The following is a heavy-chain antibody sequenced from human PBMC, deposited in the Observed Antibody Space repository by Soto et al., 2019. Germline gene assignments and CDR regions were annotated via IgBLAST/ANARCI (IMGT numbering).Heavy chain of an antibody. CDR2: IGTAGDT. Sequence: PGGSLRLSCAASGFTFSSYGMHWVRQATGKGLEWVSAIGTAGDTYYPGSVKGRFTISRENAKNSLYLQMNSLRAGDTAVYYCARVLPIKYSSSSGGMDVWGQGTTVTVSS. D-gene: IGHD6-6*01. CDR3: ARVLPIKYSSSSGGMDV. V-gene: IGHV3-13*01. J-gene: IGHJ6*02. CDR1: GFTFSSYG.